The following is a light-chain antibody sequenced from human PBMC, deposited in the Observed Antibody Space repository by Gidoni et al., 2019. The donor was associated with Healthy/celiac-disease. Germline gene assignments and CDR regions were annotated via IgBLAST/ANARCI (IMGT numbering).Light chain of an antibody. V-gene: IGKV3-20*01. J-gene: IGKJ1*01. CDR2: GAS. CDR3: QQYGSSVT. CDR1: QSVSSSY. Sequence: EIVLTQSPGTLSLSPWERATLSCRASQSVSSSYLAWYQQKPGQAPRLLIYGASSRATGIPDRFSGSGSGTDFTLTISRLEPEDFAVYYCQQYGSSVTFGQGTKVEIK.